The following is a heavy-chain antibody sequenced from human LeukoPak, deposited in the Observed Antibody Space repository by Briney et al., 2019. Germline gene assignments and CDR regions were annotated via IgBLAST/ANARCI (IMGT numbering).Heavy chain of an antibody. Sequence: PGGSLRLSCAASGFTFSSYAMSWVRQAPGKGLEWVSAISGSGGSTYYADSVKGQFTISRDNSKNTLYLQMNSLRAEDTAVYYCAKGLAYCGGDCYTPGFWGAFDIWGQGTMVTVSS. V-gene: IGHV3-23*01. J-gene: IGHJ3*02. D-gene: IGHD2-21*01. CDR2: ISGSGGST. CDR3: AKGLAYCGGDCYTPGFWGAFDI. CDR1: GFTFSSYA.